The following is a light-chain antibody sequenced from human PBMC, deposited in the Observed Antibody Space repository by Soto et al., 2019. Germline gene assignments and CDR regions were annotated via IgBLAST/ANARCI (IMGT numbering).Light chain of an antibody. CDR3: AAWDDDLHVWL. V-gene: IGLV1-44*01. Sequence: QSVLTQPPSVSATPGQGVTLSCSGGDSNIGSTAVNWYQQVPGTAPKLLIYSSNQRPSGVPDRISGSKSGTSASLAISGLLSEDDADYYCAAWDDDLHVWLFGGGTKLTVL. CDR1: DSNIGSTA. J-gene: IGLJ2*01. CDR2: SSN.